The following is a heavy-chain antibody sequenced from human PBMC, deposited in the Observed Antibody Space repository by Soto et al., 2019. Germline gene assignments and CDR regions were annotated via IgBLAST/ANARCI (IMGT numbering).Heavy chain of an antibody. D-gene: IGHD3-22*01. Sequence: HPGGSLRLSCVASGFTFSSYGMHWVRQAPGKGLEWVAVIWYDGSNKYYADSVKGRFTISRDNSKNTLCLQMNSLRAEDTAVYYCARTPITRIQYFQHWGQGTLVTVSS. CDR1: GFTFSSYG. CDR3: ARTPITRIQYFQH. J-gene: IGHJ1*01. V-gene: IGHV3-33*01. CDR2: IWYDGSNK.